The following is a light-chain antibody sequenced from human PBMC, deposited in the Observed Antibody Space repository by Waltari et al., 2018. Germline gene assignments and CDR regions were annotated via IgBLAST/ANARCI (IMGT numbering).Light chain of an antibody. CDR3: QQYTDWPP. CDR2: AAS. V-gene: IGKV3-15*01. Sequence: EIVMTRSPGTLSVSPGETATLSCRPAQYISPNVAWYQQRPAQAPRLLLYAASTRAAGIPARFSGSGSGTDFTLTISSVQSEDLAVYLCQQYTDWPPFGPGTKLEIK. J-gene: IGKJ2*01. CDR1: QYISPN.